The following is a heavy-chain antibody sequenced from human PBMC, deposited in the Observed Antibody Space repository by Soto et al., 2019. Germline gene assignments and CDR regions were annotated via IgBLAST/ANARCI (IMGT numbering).Heavy chain of an antibody. CDR1: GVSISSYY. V-gene: IGHV4-4*07. J-gene: IGHJ6*02. CDR2: IYTSGST. Sequence: SETLSLTCTVSGVSISSYYWSWTRQPAGKGLEWIGRIYTSGSTNYNPSLKSRVTMSVDTSKNQFSLKMSSVTEADTAVYYCQRASRSWPYSEGMDVWGQGPTVNVSS. CDR3: QRASRSWPYSEGMDV. D-gene: IGHD6-13*01.